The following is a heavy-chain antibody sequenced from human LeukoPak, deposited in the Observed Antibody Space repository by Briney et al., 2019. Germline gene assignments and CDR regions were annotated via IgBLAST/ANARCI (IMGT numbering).Heavy chain of an antibody. J-gene: IGHJ4*02. CDR2: INPSGGST. V-gene: IGHV1-46*01. D-gene: IGHD6-13*01. Sequence: ASVKVSCKASGYTFTSYYMHWVRQAPGQGLEWMGIINPSGGSTSYAQKFQGRVTMTRDTSTSTVYMELSSLRAEDTALYYCAKDSLMSIAAAGNWVDYWGQGTLVTVSS. CDR3: AKDSLMSIAAAGNWVDY. CDR1: GYTFTSYY.